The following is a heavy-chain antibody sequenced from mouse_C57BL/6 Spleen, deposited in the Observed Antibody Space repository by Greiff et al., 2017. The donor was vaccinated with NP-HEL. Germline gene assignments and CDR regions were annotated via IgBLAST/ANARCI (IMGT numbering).Heavy chain of an antibody. J-gene: IGHJ2*01. CDR3: ARQDDRGY. D-gene: IGHD2-12*01. V-gene: IGHV1-82*01. CDR1: GYAFSSSW. Sequence: QVQLKQSGPELVKPGASVKISCKASGYAFSSSWMNWVKQRPGKGLEWIGRIYPGDGDTNYNGKFKGKATLTADKSSSTAYMQLSSLTSEDSAVYFCARQDDRGYWGQGTTLTVSS. CDR2: IYPGDGDT.